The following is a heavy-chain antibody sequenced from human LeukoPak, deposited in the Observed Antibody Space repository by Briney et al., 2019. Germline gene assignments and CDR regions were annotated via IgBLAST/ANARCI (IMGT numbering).Heavy chain of an antibody. CDR2: INHSGST. J-gene: IGHJ5*02. CDR1: GGSFSGYY. Sequence: SETLSLTCAVYGGSFSGYYWSWIRQPPGKGLEWIGEINHSGSTNYNPSLKSRVTISVDTSKNQFSLKLISVTAADTAVYYCARAPGYAVTTKGWFDPWGQGTLVTVSS. CDR3: ARAPGYAVTTKGWFDP. D-gene: IGHD4-17*01. V-gene: IGHV4-34*01.